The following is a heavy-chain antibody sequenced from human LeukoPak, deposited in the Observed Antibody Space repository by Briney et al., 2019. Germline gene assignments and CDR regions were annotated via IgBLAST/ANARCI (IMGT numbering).Heavy chain of an antibody. CDR3: ARDQLSRGVWFDP. V-gene: IGHV1-46*01. CDR1: GYTFTSHF. CDR2: INPRGGST. J-gene: IGHJ5*02. Sequence: ASVKVSRKASGYTFTSHFMHWVRQAPGQGLEWMGIINPRGGSTSYTQKLQGRVTMTTDTSTSTAYMELRSLRSDDTAVYYCARDQLSRGVWFDPWGQGTLVTVSS. D-gene: IGHD1-1*01.